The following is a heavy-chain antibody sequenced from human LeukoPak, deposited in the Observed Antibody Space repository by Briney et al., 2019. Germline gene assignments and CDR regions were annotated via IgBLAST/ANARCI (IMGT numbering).Heavy chain of an antibody. Sequence: GASVKVSCKPSGYTFTGYYMPWVRQAPGQGLEWMGWINPNSGGTNYAQKFQGRVTMTRDTSISTACMELSRLRSDDTAVYYCARTPTTVVNLDYWGQGTLVTVSS. CDR3: ARTPTTVVNLDY. CDR1: GYTFTGYY. D-gene: IGHD4-23*01. J-gene: IGHJ4*02. CDR2: INPNSGGT. V-gene: IGHV1-2*02.